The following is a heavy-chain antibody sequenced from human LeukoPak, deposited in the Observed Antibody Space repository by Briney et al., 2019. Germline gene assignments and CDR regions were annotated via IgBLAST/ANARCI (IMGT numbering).Heavy chain of an antibody. CDR1: GFPFSNSW. CDR3: ARIRPVAGTED. D-gene: IGHD6-19*01. CDR2: INQDGSEK. J-gene: IGHJ4*02. V-gene: IGHV3-7*01. Sequence: PGGPLTLSCGASGFPFSNSWMPCVRQAPGEGLEWVANINQDGSEKYYVDSVKGRFTISRDNAKNSLYLQMNSLRAEDTALYYCARIRPVAGTEDWGQGTLVTVSS.